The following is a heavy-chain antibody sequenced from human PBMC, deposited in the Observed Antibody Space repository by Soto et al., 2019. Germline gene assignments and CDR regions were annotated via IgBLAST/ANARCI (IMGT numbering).Heavy chain of an antibody. CDR3: ARDHSSTFLNAMDV. D-gene: IGHD6-13*01. Sequence: SVKITCAASGGNFNSHAISWVRQAPGQGLEWMGGIIPIFSTANYAQKFQGRVTITADKSTSTAYMELSSLRSEDTAVYYCARDHSSTFLNAMDVRRQVTTVTASS. V-gene: IGHV1-69*06. CDR1: GGNFNSHA. J-gene: IGHJ6*02. CDR2: IIPIFSTA.